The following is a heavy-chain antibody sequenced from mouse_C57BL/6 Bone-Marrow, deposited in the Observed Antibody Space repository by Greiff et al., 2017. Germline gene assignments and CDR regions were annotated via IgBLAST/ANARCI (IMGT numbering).Heavy chain of an antibody. V-gene: IGHV1-81*01. J-gene: IGHJ4*01. D-gene: IGHD1-1*01. CDR2: IYPRSGNT. CDR3: ARRAVVVPRWYFDV. Sequence: VKLQESGAELARPGASVKLSCKASGYTFTSYGISWVKQRTGQGLEWIGEIYPRSGNTYYNEKFKGKATLTADKSSSTAYMELRSLTSEDSAVYVGARRAVVVPRWYFDVWGQGTSVTVSS. CDR1: GYTFTSYG.